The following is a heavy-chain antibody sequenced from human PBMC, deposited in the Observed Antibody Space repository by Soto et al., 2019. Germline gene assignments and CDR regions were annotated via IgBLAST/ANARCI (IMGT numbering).Heavy chain of an antibody. V-gene: IGHV4-59*01. CDR3: AREYSSSITHYYYGMDV. CDR2: IYYSGST. D-gene: IGHD6-6*01. J-gene: IGHJ6*02. CDR1: GGSISSYY. Sequence: SETLSLTCTVSGGSISSYYCSWIRQPPGKGLEWIGYIYYSGSTNYNPSLKSRVTISVDTSKNQFSLKLSSVTAADTAVYYCAREYSSSITHYYYGMDVWGQGTTVTVSS.